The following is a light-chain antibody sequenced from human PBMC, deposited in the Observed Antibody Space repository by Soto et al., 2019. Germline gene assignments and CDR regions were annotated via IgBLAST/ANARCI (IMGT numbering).Light chain of an antibody. CDR2: GAS. V-gene: IGKV3-20*01. Sequence: EIVLTQSPGTLSLTLGERATLSCRASQSVSSSFLAWYQQKAGQAPRLLIYGASSRATGIPDRFSGSGSGTDFTLTISRLEPEDFAVYYCQQYDRSPWTFGQGTKVEIK. CDR1: QSVSSSF. CDR3: QQYDRSPWT. J-gene: IGKJ1*01.